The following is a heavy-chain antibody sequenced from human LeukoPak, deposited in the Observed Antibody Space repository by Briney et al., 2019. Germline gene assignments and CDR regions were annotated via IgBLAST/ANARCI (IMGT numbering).Heavy chain of an antibody. V-gene: IGHV4-59*01. D-gene: IGHD3-16*01. CDR1: GGSFNTYY. J-gene: IGHJ4*02. Sequence: SETLSLTCAVSGGSFNTYYWSWIRQPPGKGLEWLGYIYYSGSTNYNPSLKSRVTISVDTSKNQFSLKLSSVTAADTAVYYCARVITVRGVIFDYWGQGTLVTVSS. CDR2: IYYSGST. CDR3: ARVITVRGVIFDY.